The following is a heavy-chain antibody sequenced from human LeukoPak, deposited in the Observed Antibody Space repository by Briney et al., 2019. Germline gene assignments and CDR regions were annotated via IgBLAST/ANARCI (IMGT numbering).Heavy chain of an antibody. CDR2: ISNDGSNK. D-gene: IGHD3-10*01. J-gene: IGHJ4*02. CDR1: GFTFSNYG. CDR3: AKSFTIGYFDY. Sequence: GGTLRLSCAASGFTFSNYGMHWVRRAPGKGLEWVAVISNDGSNKFYADSVKGRFTISRDNSKNTLYLQMNSLRAEDTAVYYCAKSFTIGYFDYWGQGTLVTVSS. V-gene: IGHV3-30*18.